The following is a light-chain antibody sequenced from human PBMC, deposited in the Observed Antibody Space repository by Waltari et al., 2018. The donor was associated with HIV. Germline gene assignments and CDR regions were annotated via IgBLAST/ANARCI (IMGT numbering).Light chain of an antibody. V-gene: IGKV2-28*01. CDR1: QSLMNSNGYNE. CDR3: MQALHTPKT. CDR2: LGS. J-gene: IGKJ1*01. Sequence: EIVMTQSPLSLPVTAGEPASISCRSSQSLMNSNGYNELDWYLQKPGQSPQLLIYLGSTRASGVPDRFCGSGSGTDFTLKISRVEAEDVGVYYCMQALHTPKTFGQGTKVEIK.